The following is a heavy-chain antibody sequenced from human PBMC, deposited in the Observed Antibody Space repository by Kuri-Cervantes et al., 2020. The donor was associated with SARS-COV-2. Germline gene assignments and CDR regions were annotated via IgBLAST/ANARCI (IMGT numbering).Heavy chain of an antibody. D-gene: IGHD3-3*01. V-gene: IGHV3-30-3*01. CDR1: GFTFSSYA. CDR3: ASRFWSGYYQPYYYYGMDV. CDR2: ISYDGSNK. J-gene: IGHJ6*02. Sequence: LSLTCAASGFTFSSYAMHWVRQAPGKGLEWVAVISYDGSNKYYADSVKGRFTISRDNSKNTLYLQMNSLRAEVTAVYYCASRFWSGYYQPYYYYGMDVWGQGTTVTVSS.